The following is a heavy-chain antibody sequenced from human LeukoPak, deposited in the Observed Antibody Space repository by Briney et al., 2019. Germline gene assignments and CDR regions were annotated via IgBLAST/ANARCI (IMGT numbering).Heavy chain of an antibody. CDR3: TTVSLGYCSGGSCYSDDY. CDR1: GFTFSSYA. J-gene: IGHJ4*02. V-gene: IGHV3-23*01. Sequence: GGSLRLSCAASGFTFSSYAMSWVRQAPGKGLEWVSAISGSGGSTYYADSVKGRFTISRDNSKNTLYLQMNSLRAEDTAVYYCTTVSLGYCSGGSCYSDDYWGQGTLVTVSS. CDR2: ISGSGGST. D-gene: IGHD2-15*01.